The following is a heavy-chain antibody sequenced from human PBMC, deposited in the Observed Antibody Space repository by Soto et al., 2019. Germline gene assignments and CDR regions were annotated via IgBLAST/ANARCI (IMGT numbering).Heavy chain of an antibody. CDR3: AKGRKSTEKDIAVMLAAASSIQH. Sequence: EVQLLESGGGLVQPGGSLRLSCVASGFTFSDYAMTWVRQAPGKGLEWVSVISATGATTYYADSVRGRFTISRDNSKNTLNLQMNELRVEDTAVIYCAKGRKSTEKDIAVMLAAASSIQHWGQRTLVTVSS. V-gene: IGHV3-23*01. CDR2: ISATGATT. CDR1: GFTFSDYA. J-gene: IGHJ1*01. D-gene: IGHD2-15*01.